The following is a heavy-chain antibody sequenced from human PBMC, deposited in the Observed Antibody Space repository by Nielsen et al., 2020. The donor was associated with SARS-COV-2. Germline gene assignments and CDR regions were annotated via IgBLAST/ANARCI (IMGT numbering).Heavy chain of an antibody. CDR3: ARDFGIRDY. Sequence: GESLKISCAASGFTFSTYWMHWVRQAPGKGLVWVSRINSDATSTAYADSVKGRFTISRDNAKNTLYLQMNSLRPDDTAVYYCARDFGIRDYWGQGTLVTVSS. J-gene: IGHJ4*02. D-gene: IGHD3-16*01. CDR2: INSDATST. CDR1: GFTFSTYW. V-gene: IGHV3-74*01.